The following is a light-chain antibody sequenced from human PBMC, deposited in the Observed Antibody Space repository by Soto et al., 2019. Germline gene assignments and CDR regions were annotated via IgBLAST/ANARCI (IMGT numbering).Light chain of an antibody. CDR3: SSHTTSSTLLYV. V-gene: IGLV2-14*01. CDR2: AVS. CDR1: SSDVGGYNY. J-gene: IGLJ1*01. Sequence: QSVLTQPASVSGSPGQSVTISCTGTSSDVGGYNYVSWYQQHPGKAPKLMIYAVSNRPSGVSNRFSGSKSGNTASLTISGLQAEDEADYYCSSHTTSSTLLYVFGTGTKLTVL.